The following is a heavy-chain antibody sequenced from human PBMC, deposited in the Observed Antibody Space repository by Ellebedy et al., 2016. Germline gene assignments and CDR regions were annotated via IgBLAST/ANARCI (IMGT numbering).Heavy chain of an antibody. CDR3: ARTVSYASGSSYDY. CDR2: INKDGSTT. Sequence: GESLKISCAASGFTFSSYWIHWVRQAPGKGLLWVSHINKDGSTTDYADAVKGRFTISRDNAKNTVYLQMNSLRTEDTAMYYCARTVSYASGSSYDYWGQGTLVTVSS. D-gene: IGHD3-10*01. J-gene: IGHJ4*02. CDR1: GFTFSSYW. V-gene: IGHV3-74*01.